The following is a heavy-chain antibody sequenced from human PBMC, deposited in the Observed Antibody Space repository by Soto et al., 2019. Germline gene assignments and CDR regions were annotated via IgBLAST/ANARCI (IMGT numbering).Heavy chain of an antibody. CDR2: IKQDGSEK. D-gene: IGHD1-7*01. CDR3: ARVLRITGTTALDP. CDR1: GFTFTNHW. Sequence: GGPLRLSCAASGFTFTNHWMTWVRQAPGKGLEWVANIKQDGSEKYYVDSVKGRFTISRDNAKNSLLLLMNSLRAEDTAVYYCARVLRITGTTALDPWGQGTLVTVSS. V-gene: IGHV3-7*03. J-gene: IGHJ5*02.